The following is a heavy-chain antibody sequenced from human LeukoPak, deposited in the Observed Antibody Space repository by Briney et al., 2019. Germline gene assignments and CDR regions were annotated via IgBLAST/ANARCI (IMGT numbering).Heavy chain of an antibody. D-gene: IGHD2-15*01. J-gene: IGHJ3*02. CDR1: GFTFSSYG. CDR3: ARHRSGGSQDDAFDI. V-gene: IGHV3-30*03. Sequence: GGSLRLSCAASGFTFSSYGMHWVRQAPGKGLEGGAVISYDGSNKYYADSVRGRFNIYRQNAKNSLFLQMNSLRAEDTAVYYCARHRSGGSQDDAFDIWGQGTMVTVSS. CDR2: ISYDGSNK.